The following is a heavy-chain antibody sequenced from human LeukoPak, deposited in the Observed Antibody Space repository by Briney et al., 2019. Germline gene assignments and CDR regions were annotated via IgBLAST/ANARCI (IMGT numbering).Heavy chain of an antibody. CDR2: ISGSGDST. CDR1: GFTFSSYA. CDR3: AKTRPLDSSSWSHGDY. V-gene: IGHV3-23*01. J-gene: IGHJ4*02. D-gene: IGHD6-13*01. Sequence: GGSLRLSCAASGFTFSSYAMSWVRQAPGKGLEWVSAISGSGDSTYYGDSVKGRFTISRDNSKNTLYLQVNSLRAEDTAVYYCAKTRPLDSSSWSHGDYWGQGTLVTVSS.